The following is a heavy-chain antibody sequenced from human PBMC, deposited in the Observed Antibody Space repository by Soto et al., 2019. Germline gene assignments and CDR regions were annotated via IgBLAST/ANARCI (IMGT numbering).Heavy chain of an antibody. CDR1: GYTFTGYY. Sequence: QVQLVQSGAEVKKPGASVKVSCKASGYTFTGYYMHWVRQAPGQGLEWMGWINPNSGGTNYAQKCQGRVTMTRDTSISTAYMELSRLRSDDTAVYYCATSIAVAGTGYWYFDLWGRGTLVTVSS. J-gene: IGHJ2*01. V-gene: IGHV1-2*02. D-gene: IGHD6-19*01. CDR3: ATSIAVAGTGYWYFDL. CDR2: INPNSGGT.